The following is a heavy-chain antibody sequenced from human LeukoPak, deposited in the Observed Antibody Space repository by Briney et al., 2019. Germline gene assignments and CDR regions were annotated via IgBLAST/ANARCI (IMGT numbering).Heavy chain of an antibody. D-gene: IGHD5-12*01. V-gene: IGHV1-24*01. Sequence: ASVKVSCKVSGYTLTELSMHWVRQAPGKGLEWMGGFDPEDGATIYAQKFQGRVTMTEDTSTDTAYMDLSSLRSEDTAVYYCATVVLYSGYYFDYWGQGTLVTVSS. J-gene: IGHJ4*02. CDR2: FDPEDGAT. CDR3: ATVVLYSGYYFDY. CDR1: GYTLTELS.